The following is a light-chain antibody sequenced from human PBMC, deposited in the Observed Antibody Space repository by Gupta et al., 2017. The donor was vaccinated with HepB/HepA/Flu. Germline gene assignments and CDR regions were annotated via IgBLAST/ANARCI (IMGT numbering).Light chain of an antibody. CDR3: QQYGNSPLYN. CDR2: GVS. CDR1: QAVGSDY. V-gene: IGKV3-20*01. J-gene: IGKJ2*01. Sequence: EIVLTQSPGTLSLSPGERATLSCRASQAVGSDYLAWYQQKPGQGPRLVIYGVSNRATGIPDRFSGSGSGTDFTLTISRLEPEDFAVYYCQQYGNSPLYNFGQGTKLEIK.